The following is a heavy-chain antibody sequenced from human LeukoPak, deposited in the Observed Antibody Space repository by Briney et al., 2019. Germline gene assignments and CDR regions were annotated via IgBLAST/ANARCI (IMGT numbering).Heavy chain of an antibody. V-gene: IGHV4-59*01. CDR1: GGSISSYY. CDR3: ARTGSYNSPFSF. Sequence: SETLSLTCTVSGGSISSYYWNWVRQPPGKGLEWIGYVSYSGSTNYNPSLKSRVTISVDTSKNQFSLKLNSVTAADTAVYYCARTGSYNSPFSFWGQGALVTVSS. D-gene: IGHD1-26*01. CDR2: VSYSGST. J-gene: IGHJ4*02.